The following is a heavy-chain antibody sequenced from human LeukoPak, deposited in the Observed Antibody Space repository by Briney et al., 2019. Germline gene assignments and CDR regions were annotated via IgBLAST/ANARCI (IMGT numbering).Heavy chain of an antibody. Sequence: SETLSLTCTVSGGSMNSHYWSWIRQPPGKGLEWIGYMLDTVTTKDNPSLKSRFTLSADTSKNQFSLRLTSVTAVDTAVYYCATIKRGNIYGYFDFWGQGILVTVSS. J-gene: IGHJ4*02. D-gene: IGHD5-18*01. V-gene: IGHV4-59*11. CDR3: ATIKRGNIYGYFDF. CDR2: MLDTVTT. CDR1: GGSMNSHY.